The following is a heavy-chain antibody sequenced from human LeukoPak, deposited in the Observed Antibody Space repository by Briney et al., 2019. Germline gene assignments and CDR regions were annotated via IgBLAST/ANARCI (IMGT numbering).Heavy chain of an antibody. CDR1: GGSISSYY. J-gene: IGHJ4*02. D-gene: IGHD4/OR15-4a*01. Sequence: PSETLSLTCSVSGGSISSYYWSWIRQPPGKGLEWIGYIYYTGITDYSPSLKSRVTISVDTSKNQFSLRLNSVTTADTAVYYCARMGAIAGASANPDYWGQGTLVTVSS. V-gene: IGHV4-59*01. CDR3: ARMGAIAGASANPDY. CDR2: IYYTGIT.